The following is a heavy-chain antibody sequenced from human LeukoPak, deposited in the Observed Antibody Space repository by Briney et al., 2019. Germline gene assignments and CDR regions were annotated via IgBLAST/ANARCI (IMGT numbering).Heavy chain of an antibody. CDR1: GFAFSDYY. CDR3: AELGITMIGGV. CDR2: ISSSSSYI. Sequence: GGSLRLSCAASGFAFSDYYMSWIRQAPGKGLEWVSSISSSSSYIYYADSVKGRFTISRDNAKNSLYLQMNSLRAEDTAVYYCAELGITMIGGVWGKGTTVTISS. J-gene: IGHJ6*04. D-gene: IGHD3-10*02. V-gene: IGHV3-11*06.